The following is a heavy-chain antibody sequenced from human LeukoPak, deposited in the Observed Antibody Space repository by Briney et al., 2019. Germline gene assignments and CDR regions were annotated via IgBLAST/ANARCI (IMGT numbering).Heavy chain of an antibody. D-gene: IGHD5-18*01. CDR1: GFTFSSYA. V-gene: IGHV3-64*01. J-gene: IGHJ4*02. CDR3: ARGRDVTAMDPFDY. Sequence: PGGSLRLSCAASGFTFSSYAMHWVRQAPGKGLEYVSAISSNGGSTYYANSVKGRFTISRDNSKNTLYLQMGSLRAEDMAVYYCARGRDVTAMDPFDYWGQGTLVTVSS. CDR2: ISSNGGST.